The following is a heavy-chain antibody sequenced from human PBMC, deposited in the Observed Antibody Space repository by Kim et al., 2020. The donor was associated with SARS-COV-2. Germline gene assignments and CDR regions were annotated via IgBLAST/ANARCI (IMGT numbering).Heavy chain of an antibody. Sequence: ASVKVSCKASGYTFTSFYMHWVRQAPGQGLEWMGIINPSGGSTSHAQKFQGRVTMTRDTSTSTVYMELSSLRSEDTAVYYCARDRRITIFGVVIPSYYGMDVWGQGTTVTVSS. V-gene: IGHV1-46*01. D-gene: IGHD3-3*01. CDR2: INPSGGST. CDR1: GYTFTSFY. CDR3: ARDRRITIFGVVIPSYYGMDV. J-gene: IGHJ6*02.